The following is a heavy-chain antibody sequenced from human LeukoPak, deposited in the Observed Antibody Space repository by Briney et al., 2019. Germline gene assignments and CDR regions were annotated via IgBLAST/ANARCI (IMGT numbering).Heavy chain of an antibody. CDR2: IIPIFGTA. CDR3: ARVGQILAYCGGDCYENWFDP. V-gene: IGHV1-69*13. D-gene: IGHD2-21*02. Sequence: SVKVSCKASGGTFSSYAISWVRQAPGQGLEWMGGIIPIFGTAIYAQKFQGRVTITADESTSTAYMELSSLRSEDTAVYYCARVGQILAYCGGDCYENWFDPWGQGTLVTVSS. CDR1: GGTFSSYA. J-gene: IGHJ5*02.